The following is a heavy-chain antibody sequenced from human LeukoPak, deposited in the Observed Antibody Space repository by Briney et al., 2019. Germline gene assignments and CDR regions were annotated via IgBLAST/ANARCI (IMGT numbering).Heavy chain of an antibody. CDR3: ARDLGIAAR. Sequence: TGGSLRLSCAASGFTFSSYGIHWVRQAPGKGLEWVSYISSSSSTIYYADSVKGRFTISRDNAKNSLYLQMNSLRVEDTAVYYCARDLGIAARWGQGTLVTVSS. V-gene: IGHV3-48*01. CDR2: ISSSSSTI. D-gene: IGHD6-6*01. J-gene: IGHJ4*02. CDR1: GFTFSSYG.